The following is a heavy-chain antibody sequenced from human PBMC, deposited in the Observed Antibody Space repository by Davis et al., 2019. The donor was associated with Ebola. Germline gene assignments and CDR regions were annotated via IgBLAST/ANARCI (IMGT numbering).Heavy chain of an antibody. CDR1: VYTFTSYA. V-gene: IGHV1-3*01. J-gene: IGHJ6*04. CDR3: ARVESSSRYYYDGMDV. Sequence: AASVKVSCKASVYTFTSYAPYSVRQAPGQRFHWMGWINAVKGNTKYSHKFQGRVTITRDTSASTAYMELSSLRSEDTAGYYCARVESSSRYYYDGMDVWGKGTTVTVSS. CDR2: INAVKGNT. D-gene: IGHD6-13*01.